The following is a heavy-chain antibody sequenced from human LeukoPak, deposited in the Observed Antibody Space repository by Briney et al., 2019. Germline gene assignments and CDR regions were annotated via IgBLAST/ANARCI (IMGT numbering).Heavy chain of an antibody. CDR1: GYSFTSYD. V-gene: IGHV1-8*01. CDR3: ARGSWSTYYAPDH. Sequence: ASVKVSCKASGYSFTSYDISWVRQTPGQGLEWMGHINPINGDTVYVQKFQGRVTFTRDTSTSTAYLEVSSLTSGGTAVYYCARGSWSTYYAPDHWGQGTLVTVSS. D-gene: IGHD2/OR15-2a*01. J-gene: IGHJ4*02. CDR2: INPINGDT.